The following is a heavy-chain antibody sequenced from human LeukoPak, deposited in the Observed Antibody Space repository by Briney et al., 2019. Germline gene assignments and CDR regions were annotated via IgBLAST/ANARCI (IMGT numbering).Heavy chain of an antibody. CDR3: AKSDRGWYLFAA. CDR2: VSNTAIST. D-gene: IGHD6-19*01. Sequence: PGGSLRLSCAASGFTFSSYAMSWVRQAPGKGLEWVSAVSNTAISTYYADSVKGRFTISRDNSKNTLYLRLNSLRAEDTAVYYCAKSDRGWYLFAAWGQGTLVTVPS. CDR1: GFTFSSYA. J-gene: IGHJ5*02. V-gene: IGHV3-23*01.